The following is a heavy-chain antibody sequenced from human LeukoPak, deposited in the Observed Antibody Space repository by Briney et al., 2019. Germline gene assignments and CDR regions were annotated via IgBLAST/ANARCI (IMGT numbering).Heavy chain of an antibody. CDR3: AKQGRDWLRDYYYYLDV. V-gene: IGHV3-53*01. Sequence: GGSLRLSCAASGFTVSSNYMSWVRQAPGKGLEWVSVIYSGGSTYYADSVKGRFTICRDNSKNTLYLRMNSLRAEDTAVYYCAKQGRDWLRDYYYYLDVWGKGTTVTISS. CDR2: IYSGGST. CDR1: GFTVSSNY. J-gene: IGHJ6*03. D-gene: IGHD3-9*01.